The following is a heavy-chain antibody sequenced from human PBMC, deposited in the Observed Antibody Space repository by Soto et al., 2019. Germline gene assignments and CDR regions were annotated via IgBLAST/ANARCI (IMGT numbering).Heavy chain of an antibody. CDR2: IYATGTT. V-gene: IGHV4-4*07. CDR1: CASIIGFY. D-gene: IGHD1-1*01. Sequence: SETLSLTCTFSCASIIGFYWSWIRKSAGKGLEWIGRIYATGTTDYNPSLKSRVMMSVDTSKKQFSLKLRSVTAADTAVYYCVRDGTKTLRDWFDPWGQGISVTVSS. J-gene: IGHJ5*02. CDR3: VRDGTKTLRDWFDP.